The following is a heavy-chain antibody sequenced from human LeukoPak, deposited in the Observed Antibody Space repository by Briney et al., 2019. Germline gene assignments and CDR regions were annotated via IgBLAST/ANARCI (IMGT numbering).Heavy chain of an antibody. D-gene: IGHD3-10*01. V-gene: IGHV3-33*06. Sequence: GGSLRLSCAASGFTFSSYGMHWVRQAPGEGLEWVALIWYDGSNEYYADSVKGRFTVSRDNSRNTLYLQLNSLRAEDTAVYYCAKGESFGDPITQVLDVWGKGTTVTVSS. CDR3: AKGESFGDPITQVLDV. CDR2: IWYDGSNE. J-gene: IGHJ6*04. CDR1: GFTFSSYG.